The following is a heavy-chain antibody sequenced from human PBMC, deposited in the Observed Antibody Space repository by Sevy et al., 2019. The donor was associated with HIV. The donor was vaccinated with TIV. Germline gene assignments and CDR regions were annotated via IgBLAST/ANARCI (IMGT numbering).Heavy chain of an antibody. J-gene: IGHJ5*02. Sequence: ASVKVSCKASGYTFTGYYIYWVRQAPGQGLEWMGWINPNSGGTNYAQKFQGRVTMTTDTSINTAYMELSRLRSDDTAVYYCARDAQLWSYNWLDPSGQRTLVTVSS. D-gene: IGHD5-18*01. CDR3: ARDAQLWSYNWLDP. V-gene: IGHV1-2*02. CDR2: INPNSGGT. CDR1: GYTFTGYY.